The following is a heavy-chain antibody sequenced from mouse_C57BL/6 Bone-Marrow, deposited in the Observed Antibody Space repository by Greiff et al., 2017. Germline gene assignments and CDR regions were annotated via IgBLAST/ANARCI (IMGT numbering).Heavy chain of an antibody. CDR3: ASDGYYEGFAY. D-gene: IGHD2-3*01. J-gene: IGHJ3*01. CDR2: INPYNGDT. V-gene: IGHV1-20*01. Sequence: EVKVEESGPELVKPGDSVKISCKASGYSFTGYFMNWVMQSHGKSLEWIRRINPYNGDTFYNQKFKGKATLTVDKSSSTAHMELRSLTSEDSAVYYCASDGYYEGFAYWGQGTLVTVSA. CDR1: GYSFTGYF.